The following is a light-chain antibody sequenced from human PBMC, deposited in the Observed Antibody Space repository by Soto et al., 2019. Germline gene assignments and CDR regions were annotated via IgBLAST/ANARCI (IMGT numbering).Light chain of an antibody. J-gene: IGKJ1*01. Sequence: EIVLTQSPGTLSLSPGERATLSCRASQSVSSYLAWYQQKPGQAPRLLIYGASSRATGIPDRFSGSGSGTDFSLTISRLEPEYFAVYYCQQYVSSPRTFGQGTKVEIK. CDR3: QQYVSSPRT. CDR1: QSVSSY. CDR2: GAS. V-gene: IGKV3-20*01.